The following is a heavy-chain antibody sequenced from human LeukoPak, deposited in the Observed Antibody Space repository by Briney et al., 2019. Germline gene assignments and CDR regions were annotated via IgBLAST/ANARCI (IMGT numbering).Heavy chain of an antibody. CDR1: GFTFSSNY. D-gene: IGHD6-6*01. J-gene: IGHJ4*02. V-gene: IGHV3-66*01. CDR3: ARVREARHCDY. Sequence: QPGGSLRLSCAVSGFTFSSNYMSWVRQAPGKGLEWVSIIYSGGSTYYADSVKGRFTISRDNFKNTMFLQMDSLRGEDTGIYYCARVREARHCDYWGQGTLVTVSA. CDR2: IYSGGST.